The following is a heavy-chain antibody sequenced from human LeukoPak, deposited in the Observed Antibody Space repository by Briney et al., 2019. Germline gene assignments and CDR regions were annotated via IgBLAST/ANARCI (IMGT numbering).Heavy chain of an antibody. D-gene: IGHD2-15*01. V-gene: IGHV3-30*18. Sequence: GGSLRLSCAASKFTFNNHDMHWVRQAPGKGLEWVAAISYDGRNKYYADSVKGRFTISRDSSKNTLNLQMNSLRTEDTAVFYCAKPRDIDSWAFDVWGQGTMVTVSS. J-gene: IGHJ3*01. CDR1: KFTFNNHD. CDR3: AKPRDIDSWAFDV. CDR2: ISYDGRNK.